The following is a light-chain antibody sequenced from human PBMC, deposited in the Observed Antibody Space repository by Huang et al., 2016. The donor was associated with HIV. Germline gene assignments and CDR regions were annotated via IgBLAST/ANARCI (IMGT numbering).Light chain of an antibody. J-gene: IGKJ1*01. Sequence: DIQMTQSPSSLSASVGDRVTITCRASQTINNYLNWYHQKPGKAPKLLIYAASSLQSGVPASVSGSGSGTEFTRTISSLHLEDFATYYCQQTYSAVTFGQGTKVEIK. CDR3: QQTYSAVT. CDR2: AAS. V-gene: IGKV1-39*01. CDR1: QTINNY.